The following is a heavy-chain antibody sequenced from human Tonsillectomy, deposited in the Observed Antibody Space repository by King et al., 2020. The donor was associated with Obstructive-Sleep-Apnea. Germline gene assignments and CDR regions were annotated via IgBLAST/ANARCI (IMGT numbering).Heavy chain of an antibody. V-gene: IGHV3-73*01. CDR3: TRLVPAIADAFDI. CDR2: IRSKANNYAT. J-gene: IGHJ3*02. CDR1: GFAFSGSA. Sequence: QLVQSGGGLVQPGGSLKLSCAASGFAFSGSAMHWVRLASGKGLEWLGRIRSKANNYATSYTASVKGRFTISRDDSKNTAFLQMNSLKTEDTAVYYCTRLVPAIADAFDICGQGTMVTVSS. D-gene: IGHD2-21*02.